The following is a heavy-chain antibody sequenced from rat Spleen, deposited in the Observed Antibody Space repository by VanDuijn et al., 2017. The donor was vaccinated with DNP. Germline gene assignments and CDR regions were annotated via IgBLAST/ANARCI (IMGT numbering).Heavy chain of an antibody. CDR2: SSYDGVNT. V-gene: IGHV5-22*01. CDR3: ARHFHPLRVWDY. J-gene: IGHJ2*01. D-gene: IGHD1-4*01. CDR1: GFTFSDYY. Sequence: EVRLVESGGGLVQPGRSLKLSCAASGFTFSDYYMAWVRQAPPKGLECVAFSSYDGVNTYNGDSVKGRFTISRDNAKSTLYLQMKSLRSEDMATYYRARHFHPLRVWDYWGQGVMVTVSS.